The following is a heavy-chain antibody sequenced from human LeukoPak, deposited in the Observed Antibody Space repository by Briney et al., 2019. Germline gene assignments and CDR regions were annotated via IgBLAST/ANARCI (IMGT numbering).Heavy chain of an antibody. CDR2: IYSGGST. D-gene: IGHD4-17*01. CDR1: GFTVSSNY. J-gene: IGHJ4*02. Sequence: GGSLRLSCAVSGFTVSSNYMSWVRQAPGKGLEWVSTIYSGGSTYYADSVKGRFSISRDNSKNTLYLQMNSLRAEDTAVYYCARRGYGDYAPFDYWGQGTLVTVSS. CDR3: ARRGYGDYAPFDY. V-gene: IGHV3-66*04.